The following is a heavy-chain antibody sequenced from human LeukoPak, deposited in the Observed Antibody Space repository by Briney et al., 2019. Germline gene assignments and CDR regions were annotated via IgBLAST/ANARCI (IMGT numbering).Heavy chain of an antibody. J-gene: IGHJ5*02. CDR3: ASSASFHSNWFDP. CDR1: GGSISSYY. V-gene: IGHV4-59*01. Sequence: SETLSLTCTVSGGSISSYYWSWIRQPPGKGLEWIGYIYHSGSTNYNPSLKSRVTISVDTSKNQFSLKLSSVTAADTAVYYCASSASFHSNWFDPWGQGTLVTVSS. CDR2: IYHSGST. D-gene: IGHD2/OR15-2a*01.